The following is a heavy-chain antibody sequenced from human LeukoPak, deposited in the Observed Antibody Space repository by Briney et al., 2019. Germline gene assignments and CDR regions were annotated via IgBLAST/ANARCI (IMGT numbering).Heavy chain of an antibody. Sequence: GGSLRLSCAASGFTFDDYGMSWVRQAPGKGLEWVSGINWNGGSTGYADSVKGRFTISRDNAKNSLYLQMNSLRAEDTALYHCARRAVAGTKDLYYFDYWGQGTLVTVSS. CDR1: GFTFDDYG. CDR3: ARRAVAGTKDLYYFDY. CDR2: INWNGGST. V-gene: IGHV3-20*01. J-gene: IGHJ4*02. D-gene: IGHD6-19*01.